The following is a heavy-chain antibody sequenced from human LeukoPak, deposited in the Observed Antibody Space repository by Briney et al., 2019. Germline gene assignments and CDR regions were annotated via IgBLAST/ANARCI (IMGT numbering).Heavy chain of an antibody. Sequence: SETLSLTCTVSGGSISSYYWSWIRQPPGKGLEWIGYIYTSGSTNYNPSLKSRVTISVDTSKNQFSLKLSSVTAADTAVYYCAGQVSGYSSRWFDPWGQGTLVTVSS. CDR1: GGSISSYY. V-gene: IGHV4-4*09. D-gene: IGHD6-13*01. J-gene: IGHJ5*02. CDR2: IYTSGST. CDR3: AGQVSGYSSRWFDP.